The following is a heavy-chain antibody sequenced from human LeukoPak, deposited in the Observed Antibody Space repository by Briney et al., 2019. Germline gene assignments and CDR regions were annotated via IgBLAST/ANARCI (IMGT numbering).Heavy chain of an antibody. CDR3: ARGVKPYYYDSSGYYDDY. D-gene: IGHD3-22*01. CDR2: MNPNSGNT. J-gene: IGHJ4*02. V-gene: IGHV1-8*01. CDR1: GYTFTSYD. Sequence: GASVKVSCKASGYTFTSYDINWVRQATGRGLEWMGWMNPNSGNTGYAQKFQGRVTMTRNTSISTAYMELSSLRSEDTAVYYCARGVKPYYYDSSGYYDDYWGQGTLVTVSS.